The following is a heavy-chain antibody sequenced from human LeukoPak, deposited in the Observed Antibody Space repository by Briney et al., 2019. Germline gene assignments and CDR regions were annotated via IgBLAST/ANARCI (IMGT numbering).Heavy chain of an antibody. Sequence: SGGSLRLSCAASGFTFSSYWMSWVRQAPGKGLEWVANIKQDGSEKYYVDSVKGRFTISRDNAKNSLYLQMNSLRAEDTAVYYCARDMYYYGSGSSLYWYFDLWGRGTLVTVSS. CDR1: GFTFSSYW. V-gene: IGHV3-7*01. CDR3: ARDMYYYGSGSSLYWYFDL. J-gene: IGHJ2*01. D-gene: IGHD3-10*01. CDR2: IKQDGSEK.